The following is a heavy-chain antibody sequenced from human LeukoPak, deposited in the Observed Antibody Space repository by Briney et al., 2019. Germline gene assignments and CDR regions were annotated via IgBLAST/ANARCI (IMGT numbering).Heavy chain of an antibody. J-gene: IGHJ4*02. V-gene: IGHV6-1*01. CDR3: ARAPHAVAGTVYFDY. D-gene: IGHD6-19*01. CDR2: TFYRSRWYN. Sequence: SQTLSATCAISGDSVSSNSAAWNWIRQSPSRGLEWLGRTFYRSRWYNDYATSVRSRINTTPDTSNNQFSLQLNSVTPEDTAVYYCARAPHAVAGTVYFDYWDQGTRVSVSS. CDR1: GDSVSSNSAA.